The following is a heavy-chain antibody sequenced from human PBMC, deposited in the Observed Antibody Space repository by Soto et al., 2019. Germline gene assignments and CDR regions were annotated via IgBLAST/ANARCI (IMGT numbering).Heavy chain of an antibody. V-gene: IGHV3-21*01. Sequence: PGESLKISCAASGFTFSSYSMNWVRQAPGKGLEWVSSISSSSSYIYYADSVKGRFTISRDNAKNSLYLQMNSLRAEDTAVYYCARDPTLYSSSWYPNPNWFDPWGQGTLVTVSS. CDR1: GFTFSSYS. D-gene: IGHD6-13*01. J-gene: IGHJ5*02. CDR2: ISSSSSYI. CDR3: ARDPTLYSSSWYPNPNWFDP.